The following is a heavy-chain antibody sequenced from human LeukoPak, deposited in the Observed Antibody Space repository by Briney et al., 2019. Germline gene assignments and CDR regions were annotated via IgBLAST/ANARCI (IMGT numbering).Heavy chain of an antibody. CDR3: AREGYCSSTSCHPGYFQH. Sequence: SETLSLTCTVSGGSISSGDYYWSWIRQPPGTGLEWIGYIYYSGSTYYNPSLKSRVTISVDTSKNQFSLKLSSVTAADTAVYYCAREGYCSSTSCHPGYFQHWGQGTLVTVSS. D-gene: IGHD2-2*01. CDR2: IYYSGST. CDR1: GGSISSGDYY. V-gene: IGHV4-30-4*08. J-gene: IGHJ1*01.